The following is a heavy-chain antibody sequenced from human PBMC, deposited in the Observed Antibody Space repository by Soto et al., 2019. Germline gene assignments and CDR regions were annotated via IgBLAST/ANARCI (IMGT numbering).Heavy chain of an antibody. D-gene: IGHD3-3*01. J-gene: IGHJ4*02. CDR1: GGSFSGYY. CDR3: TRGTSFGAGIGYFDS. V-gene: IGHV4-34*01. CDR2: IYYSGST. Sequence: SETLSLTCAVHGGSFSGYYWDWIRQPPGKGLEWIGSIYYSGSTYYNLSLKSRVTISVDTSKNQFSLKLSSVTAADTAVYFCTRGTSFGAGIGYFDSWGQGKLVTVSS.